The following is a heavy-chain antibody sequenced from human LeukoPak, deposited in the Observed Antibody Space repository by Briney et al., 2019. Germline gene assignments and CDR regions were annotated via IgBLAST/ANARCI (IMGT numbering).Heavy chain of an antibody. J-gene: IGHJ4*02. V-gene: IGHV4-61*02. CDR2: IYTSGST. D-gene: IGHD3-3*01. Sequence: PSETLSLTCTVSGGSISSGSYYWRWIRQPAGKGLEWIGRIYTSGSTNYNPSLKSRVTISVDTSKNQFSLKLSSVTAADTAVYYCAREANPIFGVVSNYYFDYWGQGTLVTVSS. CDR1: GGSISSGSYY. CDR3: AREANPIFGVVSNYYFDY.